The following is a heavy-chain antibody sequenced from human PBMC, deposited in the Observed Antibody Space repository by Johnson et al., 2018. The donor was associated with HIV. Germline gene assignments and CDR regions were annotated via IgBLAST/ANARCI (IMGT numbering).Heavy chain of an antibody. J-gene: IGHJ3*02. CDR3: VKGTHYSDSSGYWSNDAFDI. CDR1: GFTFSSYA. Sequence: QVQLVESGGGVVQPGGSLRLSCAASGFTFSSYAMHWVRQAPGKGLEWVAVISYDGSNKYYADSVKGRFTISRDISKNTLYLQMNSLRPEDTAVYYCVKGTHYSDSSGYWSNDAFDIWGQGTRVTVSS. D-gene: IGHD3-22*01. V-gene: IGHV3-30*04. CDR2: ISYDGSNK.